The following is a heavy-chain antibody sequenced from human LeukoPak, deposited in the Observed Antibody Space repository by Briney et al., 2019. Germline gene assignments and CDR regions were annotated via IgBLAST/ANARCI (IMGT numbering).Heavy chain of an antibody. J-gene: IGHJ4*02. CDR3: VREHSWGDFGY. CDR1: GGSVTSGSYY. CDR2: ISYRGST. Sequence: PSETLCVTRSVSGGSVTSGSYYWSCIRQPPGKELEWIGYISYRGSTNYNPTLKSRVTISVDTSKNQFSLKLSSVTAADTAVYYCVREHSWGDFGYWGRRPLVIVSS. V-gene: IGHV4-61*01. D-gene: IGHD2-15*01.